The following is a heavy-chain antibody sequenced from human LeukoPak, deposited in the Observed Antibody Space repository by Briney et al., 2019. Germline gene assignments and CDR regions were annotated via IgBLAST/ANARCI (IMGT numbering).Heavy chain of an antibody. CDR3: ARVSSSWYDYYYYGMDV. V-gene: IGHV3-21*04. J-gene: IGHJ6*02. D-gene: IGHD6-13*01. CDR2: ISPSSHYI. Sequence: GGSLRLSCAGSGFTFSNYSINWVRQAPGKGLEWVSSISPSSHYIYYADSVRGRFTISRDNARNSLYLQMNSLRDEDTAVYYCARVSSSWYDYYYYGMDVWGQGTTVTVSS. CDR1: GFTFSNYS.